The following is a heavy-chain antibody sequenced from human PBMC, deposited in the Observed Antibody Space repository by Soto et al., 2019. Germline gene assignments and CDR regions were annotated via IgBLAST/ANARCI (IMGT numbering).Heavy chain of an antibody. V-gene: IGHV3-66*01. CDR3: ASFYSSSWYVHYYYYGMDV. Sequence: EVQLVESGGGLVQPGGSLRLSCAASGFTVSSNYMSWVRQAPGKGLEWVSVIYSGGNTYYADSVKGRFTISRDNSKNTLYLPMNSLRAADTAVYYCASFYSSSWYVHYYYYGMDVWGQGTTVTVSS. CDR2: IYSGGNT. CDR1: GFTVSSNY. D-gene: IGHD6-13*01. J-gene: IGHJ6*02.